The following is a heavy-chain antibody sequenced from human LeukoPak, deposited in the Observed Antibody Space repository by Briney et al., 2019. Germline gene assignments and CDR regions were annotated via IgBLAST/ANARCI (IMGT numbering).Heavy chain of an antibody. J-gene: IGHJ4*02. CDR1: GDSVSSNSAA. D-gene: IGHD7-27*01. CDR2: TYYRSKWYN. CDR3: ARELTGFDY. V-gene: IGHV6-1*01. Sequence: QTPSLTCAISGDSVSSNSAAWNWTRQSPSRGLEWLGRTYYRSKWYNEYAISVKSPITINADTSKNQFSLQLNSVTPEDTAVYYCARELTGFDYWGQGTLVTVSS.